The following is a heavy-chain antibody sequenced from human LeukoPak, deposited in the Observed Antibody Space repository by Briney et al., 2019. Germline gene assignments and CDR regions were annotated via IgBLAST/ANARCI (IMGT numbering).Heavy chain of an antibody. CDR1: GFSFTTYW. CDR3: AKAGVFSSSPYYFDY. CDR2: INSDGNST. V-gene: IGHV3-74*01. Sequence: GGSLRLSCAASGFSFTTYWMHWVRQAPGKGLVWVSRINSDGNSTSYADSVKGRFTISRDNAKNSLYLQMNSLRAEDTALYYCAKAGVFSSSPYYFDYWGQGTLVTVSS. J-gene: IGHJ4*02. D-gene: IGHD3-9*01.